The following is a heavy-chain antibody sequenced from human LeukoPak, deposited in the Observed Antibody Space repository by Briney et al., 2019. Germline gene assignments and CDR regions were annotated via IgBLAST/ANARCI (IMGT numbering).Heavy chain of an antibody. V-gene: IGHV4-4*02. CDR1: GFTFSSYW. CDR2: IYHSGST. CDR3: ARYGSGKDGYFQH. J-gene: IGHJ1*01. D-gene: IGHD3-10*01. Sequence: GSLRLSCAASGFTFSSYWMSWVRQAPGKGLEWIGYIYHSGSTYYNPSLKSRVTISVDGSKNQFSLKLSSVTAADTAVYYCARYGSGKDGYFQHWGQGTLVTVSS.